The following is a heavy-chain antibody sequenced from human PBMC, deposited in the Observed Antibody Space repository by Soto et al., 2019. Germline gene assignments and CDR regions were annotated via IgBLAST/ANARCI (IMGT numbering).Heavy chain of an antibody. J-gene: IGHJ6*04. Sequence: EVQLVESGGGLVPPGGSLRLSCAASGFTLSGRSMHWVRQAPGKGLVYVSGIDSSGTDSSYADSVKGRFTSSRDNAKNMLFLQMNSLRVEDTAVYYCARGWFGPDVWGKGTTVTVSS. CDR2: IDSSGTDS. CDR1: GFTLSGRS. V-gene: IGHV3-74*01. D-gene: IGHD3-10*01. CDR3: ARGWFGPDV.